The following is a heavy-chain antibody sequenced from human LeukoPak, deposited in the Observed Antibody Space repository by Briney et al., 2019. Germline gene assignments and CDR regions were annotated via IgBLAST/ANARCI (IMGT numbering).Heavy chain of an antibody. CDR3: ARDRGDSTFDY. D-gene: IGHD4-17*01. J-gene: IGHJ4*02. CDR1: GGSVSSGDYY. CDR2: IYYSGST. V-gene: IGHV4-30-4*01. Sequence: SQTLSLTCTVSGGSVSSGDYYWSWIRQPPGKGLEWIGYIYYSGSTYYNPSLKSRVTISVDTSKNQFSLKLSSVTAADTAVYYCARDRGDSTFDYWGQETLVTVSS.